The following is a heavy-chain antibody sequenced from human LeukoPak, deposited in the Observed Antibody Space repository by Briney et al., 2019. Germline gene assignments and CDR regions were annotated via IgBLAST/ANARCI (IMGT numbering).Heavy chain of an antibody. CDR1: GFTFSSYS. CDR3: ACITMVRGVII. CDR2: ISSSSSYI. J-gene: IGHJ4*02. V-gene: IGHV3-21*01. Sequence: GGSLRLSCAASGFTFSSYSMNWVRQAPGKGLEWVSSISSSSSYIYYAHSVKGRFTISRDNAKNSLCLQMNSLRAEDTAVYYCACITMVRGVIIWGQGTLVTVSS. D-gene: IGHD3-10*01.